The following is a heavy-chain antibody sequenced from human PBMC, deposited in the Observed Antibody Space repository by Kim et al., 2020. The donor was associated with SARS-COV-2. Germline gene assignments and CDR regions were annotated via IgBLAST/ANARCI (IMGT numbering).Heavy chain of an antibody. V-gene: IGHV3-72*01. CDR3: AREFKYYYDSSGYYFDAFDI. J-gene: IGHJ3*02. Sequence: RFTISRDDSKNSLYLQMNSLKTEDTAVYYCAREFKYYYDSSGYYFDAFDIWGQGTMVTVSS. D-gene: IGHD3-22*01.